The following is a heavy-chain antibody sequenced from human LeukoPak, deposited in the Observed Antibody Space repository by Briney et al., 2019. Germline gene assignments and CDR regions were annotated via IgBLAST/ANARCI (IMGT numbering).Heavy chain of an antibody. CDR1: GFTFSSYG. J-gene: IGHJ4*02. V-gene: IGHV3-30*18. CDR3: AKSLWFGESLY. D-gene: IGHD3-10*01. Sequence: PGRSLRLSCAASGFTFSSYGMHWVRQAPGKGLEWVAVISYDGSNKYYADSVKGRFTISRDNSKNTLYLQMNSLRAEDTAVYYCAKSLWFGESLYWGQGTLVTVSS. CDR2: ISYDGSNK.